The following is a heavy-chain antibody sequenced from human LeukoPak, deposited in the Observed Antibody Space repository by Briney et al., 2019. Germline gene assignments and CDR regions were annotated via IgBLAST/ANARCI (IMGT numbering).Heavy chain of an antibody. Sequence: SETLSLTCAVYGGSFSGYYWSWIRQPPGKGLEWIGEINHSGSTNYNPSLKSRVTISVDTSKNQFSLKLSSVTAADTAVYYCARGGPHTVTTDGGVDYWGQGTLVTVSS. CDR3: ARGGPHTVTTDGGVDY. CDR1: GGSFSGYY. D-gene: IGHD4-17*01. J-gene: IGHJ4*02. CDR2: INHSGST. V-gene: IGHV4-34*01.